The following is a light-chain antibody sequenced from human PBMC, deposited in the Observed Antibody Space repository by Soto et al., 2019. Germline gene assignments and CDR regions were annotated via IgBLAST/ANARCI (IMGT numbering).Light chain of an antibody. CDR3: QKYSKPRPVT. CDR1: QSVLLIHNNEYY. J-gene: IGKJ4*01. Sequence: VVLTQSPDSLAVSLRERATINLQDIQSVLLIHNNEYYLAWYQQRPGQPPRLLIYWACSRESGVPDRFSGSGSGTDFTITISSLQAEDVAVYYCQKYSKPRPVTFGGGTKVDNK. V-gene: IGKV4-1*01. CDR2: WAC.